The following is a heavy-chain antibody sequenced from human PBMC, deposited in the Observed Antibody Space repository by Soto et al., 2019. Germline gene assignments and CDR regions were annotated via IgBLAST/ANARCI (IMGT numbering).Heavy chain of an antibody. CDR1: GGTFSNYA. CDR3: AAVYGDSVYGMDV. CDR2: IIPLFTTA. V-gene: IGHV1-69*12. J-gene: IGHJ6*02. D-gene: IGHD4-17*01. Sequence: QVQLVQSGAEVRKPGSSVKVSCKASGGTFSNYAISWVRQAPGQGLRWMGEIIPLFTTADYAQKFQGRVTITADESTSTAYMELSSLRSDDTAVYYCAAVYGDSVYGMDVWGQGTTVTVSS.